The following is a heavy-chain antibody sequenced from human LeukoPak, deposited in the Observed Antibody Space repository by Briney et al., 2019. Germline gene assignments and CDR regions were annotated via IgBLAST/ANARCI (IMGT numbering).Heavy chain of an antibody. J-gene: IGHJ3*02. D-gene: IGHD5-12*01. V-gene: IGHV4-59*01. CDR1: SGSISSYY. CDR2: IYYSGST. CDR3: ARDGATDLDAFDI. Sequence: SETLSLTCSVSSGSISSYYWSWIRQPPGKGLEYIGYIYYSGSTNYNPSLKSRVTISVDTSKNQFSLKLTSVTAADTAVYYCARDGATDLDAFDIWGQGTMVTVSS.